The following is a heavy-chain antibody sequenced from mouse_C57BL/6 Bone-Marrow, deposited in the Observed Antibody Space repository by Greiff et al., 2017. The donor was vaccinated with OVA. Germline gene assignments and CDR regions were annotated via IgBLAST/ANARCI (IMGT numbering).Heavy chain of an antibody. CDR2: IYIGNGYT. CDR3: ARRDYGSSYVYFDV. Sequence: EVKLVESGAELVRPGSSVKMSCKTSGYTFTSYGINWVKQRPGQGLEWIGYIYIGNGYTEYNEKFKGKATLTSDTSSSTAYMQLSSLTSEDSAIYFCARRDYGSSYVYFDVWGTGTTVTVSS. J-gene: IGHJ1*03. V-gene: IGHV1-58*01. CDR1: GYTFTSYG. D-gene: IGHD1-1*01.